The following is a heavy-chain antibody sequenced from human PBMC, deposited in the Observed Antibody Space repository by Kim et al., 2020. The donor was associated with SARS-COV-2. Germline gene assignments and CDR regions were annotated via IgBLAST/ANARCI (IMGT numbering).Heavy chain of an antibody. CDR3: VRNLTYNDAY. D-gene: IGHD1-1*01. V-gene: IGHV3-23*05. J-gene: IGHJ4*02. Sequence: YANAVKGRFTISRHNSKRTLYLQMNSLRAEDPAVYYCVRNLTYNDAYWGQGTLVTVSS.